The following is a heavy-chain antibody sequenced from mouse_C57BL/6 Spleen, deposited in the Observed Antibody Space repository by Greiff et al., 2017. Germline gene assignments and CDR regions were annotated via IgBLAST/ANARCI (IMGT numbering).Heavy chain of an antibody. CDR3: ARSYDYGNYYAMDY. D-gene: IGHD2-4*01. V-gene: IGHV14-3*01. CDR2: IDPANGNT. Sequence: EVQLVESVAELVRPGASVKLSCTASGFNIKNTYMHWVKQRPEQGLEWIGRIDPANGNTKYAPKFQGKATITADTSSNTAYLQLSSLPSEDTAIYYCARSYDYGNYYAMDYWGQGTSVTVSS. CDR1: GFNIKNTY. J-gene: IGHJ4*01.